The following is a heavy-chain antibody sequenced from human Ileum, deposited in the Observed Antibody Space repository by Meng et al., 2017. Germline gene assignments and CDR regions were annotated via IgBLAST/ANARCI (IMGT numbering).Heavy chain of an antibody. CDR1: GGSFSGYY. D-gene: IGHD3-22*01. CDR2: INHSGRT. CDR3: ATSGDNSGFYLGY. J-gene: IGHJ4*02. Sequence: QVQRQQWGAVLLKPSAPLSLTCAAYGGSFSGYYWSWIRQPPGKGLEWIGEINHSGRTNYNPSLTSRVTMSVDKSKKQISLNLSSVTAADTAVYYCATSGDNSGFYLGYWGPGILVTVSS. V-gene: IGHV4-34*01.